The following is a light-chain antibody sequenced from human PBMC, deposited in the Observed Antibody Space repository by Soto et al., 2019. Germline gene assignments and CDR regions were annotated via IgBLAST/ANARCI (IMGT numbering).Light chain of an antibody. J-gene: IGKJ1*01. CDR2: KAS. V-gene: IGKV1-5*03. CDR3: KQYEAYWT. Sequence: DIQMTQSPSTLSASVGDRVTITCRASQSINSWLAWYQQKPGKAPKLLIYKASILESGVSSRFSGSGSGTEFTLTISSLQPDDFATYYCKQYEAYWTFGQGTKVEI. CDR1: QSINSW.